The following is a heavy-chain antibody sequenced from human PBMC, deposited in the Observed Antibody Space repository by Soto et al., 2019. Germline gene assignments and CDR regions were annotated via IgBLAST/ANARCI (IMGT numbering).Heavy chain of an antibody. CDR1: GGTFSSYA. J-gene: IGHJ4*02. CDR3: ARPYDSSGYSDY. D-gene: IGHD3-22*01. V-gene: IGHV1-69*06. CDR2: IIPIFGTA. Sequence: ASVKVSCKASGGTFSSYAISWVRQAPGQGLEWMGGIIPIFGTANYAQKFQGQVTISADKSISTAYLQWSSLKASDTAMYYCARPYDSSGYSDYWGQGTLVTVSS.